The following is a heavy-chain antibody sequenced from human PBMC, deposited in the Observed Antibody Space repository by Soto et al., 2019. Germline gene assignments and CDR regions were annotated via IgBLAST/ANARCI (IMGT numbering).Heavy chain of an antibody. V-gene: IGHV3-72*01. J-gene: IGHJ5*02. D-gene: IGHD3-3*01. CDR2: SRNKANSYST. CDR1: GFIFSDHY. CDR3: ARGGQDFWSAYYTS. Sequence: EVQLVESGGGLVRPGGSLRLSCAASGFIFSDHYMDWVRQAPGKGLEWVGRSRNKANSYSTEYAASVKGRFSISRDDSKNSLYLQMSSLNTEDTAVYYCARGGQDFWSAYYTSWGQGTLVTVSS.